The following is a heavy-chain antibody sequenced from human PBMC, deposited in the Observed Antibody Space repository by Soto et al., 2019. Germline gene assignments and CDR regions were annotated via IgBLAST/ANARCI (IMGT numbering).Heavy chain of an antibody. D-gene: IGHD3-3*01. J-gene: IGHJ4*02. V-gene: IGHV3-23*01. CDR3: AKDPHRGDNYYFFYFEY. CDR2: ISGSGRST. CDR1: GFSFSSYA. Sequence: GGSLRLSCSASGFSFSSYAMTWVRQTPGKRLEWVSAISGSGRSTYYADSVKGRFTISRDNSRDTLDLQMNSLEVEDTATYYCAKDPHRGDNYYFFYFEYWGQGTLVTVS.